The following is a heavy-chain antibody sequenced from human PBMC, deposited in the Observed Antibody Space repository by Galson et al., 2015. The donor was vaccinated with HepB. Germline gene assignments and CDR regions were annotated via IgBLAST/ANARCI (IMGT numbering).Heavy chain of an antibody. Sequence: SLRLSCAASGFTFSTYKMNWVRQTPGKGLEWVSSISGSTTYTYYADSVKGRFTISRDNAKNSLYLQMNNLRAEDTAVYYCARDSRARDFWSGYDWFDPWGQGTLVTVSS. CDR1: GFTFSTYK. V-gene: IGHV3-21*06. J-gene: IGHJ5*02. D-gene: IGHD3-3*01. CDR2: ISGSTTYT. CDR3: ARDSRARDFWSGYDWFDP.